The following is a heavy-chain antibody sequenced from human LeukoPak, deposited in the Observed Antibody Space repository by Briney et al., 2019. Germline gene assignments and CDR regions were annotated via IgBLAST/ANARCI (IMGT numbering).Heavy chain of an antibody. D-gene: IGHD3-22*01. Sequence: PGRSLRLSCAASGFTFSNYAMHWVRQAPGKGLEWVAFISYEGTNKHYADSVKGRFTISRDSSKNTLYLQMNSLRAEDTALYYCAKDMERITMIVVGGPFDYWGQGTLVTASS. J-gene: IGHJ4*02. CDR1: GFTFSNYA. V-gene: IGHV3-30*04. CDR2: ISYEGTNK. CDR3: AKDMERITMIVVGGPFDY.